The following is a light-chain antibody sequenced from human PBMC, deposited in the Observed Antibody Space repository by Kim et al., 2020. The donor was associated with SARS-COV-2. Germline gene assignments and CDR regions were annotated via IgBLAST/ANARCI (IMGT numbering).Light chain of an antibody. CDR2: DTS. Sequence: EVVLTQSLATLSLSPGERATLSCGANQNIGNYLAWYQHKPGQAPRLLIYDTSNRATGIPARFSGSGSGTDFTLTISSLDPEDFAVYYCQQRAQWPGTFGQGTKLEI. J-gene: IGKJ2*01. CDR1: QNIGNY. V-gene: IGKV3-11*01. CDR3: QQRAQWPGT.